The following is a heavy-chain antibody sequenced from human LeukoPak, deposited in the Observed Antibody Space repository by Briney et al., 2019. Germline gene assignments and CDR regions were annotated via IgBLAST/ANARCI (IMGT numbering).Heavy chain of an antibody. J-gene: IGHJ4*02. CDR2: INPSGGST. CDR1: GYTFTGYY. Sequence: ASVKVSCKASGYTFTGYYMHWVRQAPGQGLEWMGIINPSGGSTSYAQKFQGRVTMTRDTSTSTVYMELSSLRSEDTAVYYCARTAVAGMIDYWGQGTLVTVSS. D-gene: IGHD6-19*01. V-gene: IGHV1-46*01. CDR3: ARTAVAGMIDY.